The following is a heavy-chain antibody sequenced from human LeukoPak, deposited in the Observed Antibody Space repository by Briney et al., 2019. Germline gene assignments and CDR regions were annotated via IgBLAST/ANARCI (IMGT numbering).Heavy chain of an antibody. CDR1: GFTFSRYW. J-gene: IGHJ4*02. CDR3: ARYRLYSSGCYDY. D-gene: IGHD6-19*01. V-gene: IGHV3-7*01. Sequence: GGSLRLSCAASGFTFSRYWMSWVRQAPGKGLEWVANIKQDGSEIHYVDSVKGRFTISRDNAKNSLFLQMNSLRAEDTAVYYCARYRLYSSGCYDYWGQGTLVTVSS. CDR2: IKQDGSEI.